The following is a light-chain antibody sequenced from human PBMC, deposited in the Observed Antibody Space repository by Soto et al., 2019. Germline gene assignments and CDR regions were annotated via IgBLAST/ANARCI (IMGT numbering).Light chain of an antibody. J-gene: IGKJ2*01. CDR3: QQYHNWPPQYT. CDR1: QTVASN. CDR2: GAS. V-gene: IGKV3-15*01. Sequence: EIVMTQSPATLSLSPGERATLSCRASQTVASNIAWYQQKPGQAPRLLIHGASTRATGVSARFSGTGSGTEFTLTISSLQSEDLAVYYCQQYHNWPPQYTFGQGTRLQIK.